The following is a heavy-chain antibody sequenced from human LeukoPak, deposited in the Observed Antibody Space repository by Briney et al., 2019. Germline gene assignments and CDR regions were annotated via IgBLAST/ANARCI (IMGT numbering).Heavy chain of an antibody. CDR2: IDPSDSYT. Sequence: GESLKISCKGSGYSFTSYWISWVRQMPGKGLEWMGRIDPSDSYTNYSPSFQGHVTISAGKSISTAYLQWSSLKASDTAMYYCARHEHYYGSGSYGTNYWGQGTLVTVSS. J-gene: IGHJ4*02. V-gene: IGHV5-10-1*01. CDR3: ARHEHYYGSGSYGTNY. CDR1: GYSFTSYW. D-gene: IGHD3-10*01.